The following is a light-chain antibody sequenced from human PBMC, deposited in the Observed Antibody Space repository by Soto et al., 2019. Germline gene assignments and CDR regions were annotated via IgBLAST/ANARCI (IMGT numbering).Light chain of an antibody. V-gene: IGKV3-20*01. Sequence: EIVLTQSPGTLSLSPGERATLYCRSSQSVSRNYLAWYQQKPDQAPRLVIYDVSGRATGVPDRFSGSGSWTDFTLTISRLEPEDLAVYYCQQYGSSPTFGHGSKLEIK. CDR2: DVS. CDR1: QSVSRNY. J-gene: IGKJ1*01. CDR3: QQYGSSPT.